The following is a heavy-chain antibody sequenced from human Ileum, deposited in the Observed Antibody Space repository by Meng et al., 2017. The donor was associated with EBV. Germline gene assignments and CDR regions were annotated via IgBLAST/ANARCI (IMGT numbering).Heavy chain of an antibody. Sequence: EVEVVESGGGLVQPGGSLGLSCEGSGFIVSDSYMNWVRQAPGKGLEWVSTIYIGGDTFYADSVKDRFTISRDNSKNTLFLQMNRLTVEDTAVYYCARGPDWAKGGYWGLGTLVTVSS. CDR3: ARGPDWAKGGY. D-gene: IGHD3/OR15-3a*01. CDR1: GFIVSDSY. CDR2: IYIGGDT. V-gene: IGHV3-53*01. J-gene: IGHJ4*02.